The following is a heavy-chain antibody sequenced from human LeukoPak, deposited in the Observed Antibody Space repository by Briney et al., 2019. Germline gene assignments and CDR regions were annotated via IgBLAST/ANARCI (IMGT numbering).Heavy chain of an antibody. CDR2: IYPGDSDT. V-gene: IGHV5-51*01. J-gene: IGHJ4*02. CDR1: GYSFTSYW. D-gene: IGHD3-22*01. Sequence: GESLKISCKGSGYSFTSYWIGWVRQMPGKGLEWMGSIYPGDSDTRYSPSFQGQVTISADKSISTSYLQWSSLKASDTAMYYCARRRDSSGYYRSYYFDYWGQGTLVTVSS. CDR3: ARRRDSSGYYRSYYFDY.